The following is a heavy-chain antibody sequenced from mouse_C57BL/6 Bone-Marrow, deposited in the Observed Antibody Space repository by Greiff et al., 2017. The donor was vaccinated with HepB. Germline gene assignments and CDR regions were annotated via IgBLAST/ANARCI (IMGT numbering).Heavy chain of an antibody. CDR1: GFTFSDYG. CDR2: ISSGSSTI. J-gene: IGHJ3*01. Sequence: DVHLVESGGGLVKPGGSLKLSCAASGFTFSDYGMHWVRQAPEKGLEWVAYISSGSSTIYYADTVKGRFTISRDNAKNTLFLQMTSLRSEDTAMYYCAPLGRGFAYWGQGTLVTVSA. CDR3: APLGRGFAY. V-gene: IGHV5-17*01. D-gene: IGHD4-1*01.